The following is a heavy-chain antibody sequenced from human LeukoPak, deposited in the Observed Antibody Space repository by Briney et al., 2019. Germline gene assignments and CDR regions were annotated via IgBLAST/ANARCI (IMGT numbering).Heavy chain of an antibody. V-gene: IGHV4-59*12. CDR1: GGSISSYY. Sequence: SETLSLTCTVYGGSISSYYWSWIRQPPGKGLEWFGNIYYSGSTYYNPSLMSRVTISVDTSMNQFSLNLSSVTAADTAVYYCASGASISLSYSDSSGFLYWGQGTLVTVSS. CDR3: ASGASISLSYSDSSGFLY. CDR2: IYYSGST. J-gene: IGHJ4*02. D-gene: IGHD3-22*01.